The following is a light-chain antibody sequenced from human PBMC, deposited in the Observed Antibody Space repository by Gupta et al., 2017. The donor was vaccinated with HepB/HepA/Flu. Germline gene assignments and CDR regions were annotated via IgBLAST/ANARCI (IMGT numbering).Light chain of an antibody. CDR1: QSIGSKY. J-gene: IGKJ2*01. CDR3: QQQDRSPFT. V-gene: IGKV3-20*01. Sequence: EIVLTQSPGTLSLSPGQRAALSCRASQSIGSKYLAWYQQKPDQPPRLVIYATSSRANGISDRFSGSGSGTEFTLTISKLEPEDFAIYYCQQQDRSPFTFGLGTKLEIK. CDR2: ATS.